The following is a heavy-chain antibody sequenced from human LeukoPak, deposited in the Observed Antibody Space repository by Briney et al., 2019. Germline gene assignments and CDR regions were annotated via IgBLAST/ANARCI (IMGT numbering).Heavy chain of an antibody. J-gene: IGHJ4*02. D-gene: IGHD5-18*01. CDR3: TKGTIWLPFDY. CDR2: IRGSGGST. Sequence: PGESLRLSCAASGFTFSNYAMSWARQAPGKGLEWVSAIRGSGGSTYYADSVKGRFTISRDNSKNTLYLQMNSLRAEDTAVYYCTKGTIWLPFDYWGQGTLVTVSS. CDR1: GFTFSNYA. V-gene: IGHV3-23*01.